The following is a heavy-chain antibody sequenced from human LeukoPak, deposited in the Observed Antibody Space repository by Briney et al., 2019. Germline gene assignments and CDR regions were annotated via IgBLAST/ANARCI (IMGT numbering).Heavy chain of an antibody. CDR3: ARGVAAAGTADY. D-gene: IGHD6-13*01. CDR2: IYYSGNT. Sequence: SQTLSLTCTVSGGSISSGGYYWSWIRQHPGKGLEWIGYIYYSGNTYYNPSLKSRVTISVDTSKNQFSLKLSSVTAADMAVYYCARGVAAAGTADYWGQGTLVTVSS. V-gene: IGHV4-31*03. J-gene: IGHJ4*02. CDR1: GGSISSGGYY.